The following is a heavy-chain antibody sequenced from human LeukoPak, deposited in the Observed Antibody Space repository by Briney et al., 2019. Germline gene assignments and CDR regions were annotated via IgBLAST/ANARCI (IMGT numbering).Heavy chain of an antibody. D-gene: IGHD4/OR15-4a*01. CDR2: ISGDGART. CDR1: GFSFNNYV. V-gene: IGHV3-23*01. J-gene: IGHJ4*02. CDR3: AKTAVVITFRFDS. Sequence: GGSLRLSCAASGFSFNNYVMSWVRQAPGKGLEWVSAISGDGARTYYADSVKGRFTISRDNSENTLDLQMNSLRAEDTAIYYCAKTAVVITFRFDSWGQGSLVTVSS.